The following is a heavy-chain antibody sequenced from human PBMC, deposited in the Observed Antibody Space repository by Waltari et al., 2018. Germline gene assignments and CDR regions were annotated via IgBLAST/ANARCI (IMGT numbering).Heavy chain of an antibody. J-gene: IGHJ4*02. CDR3: ARTGNLDY. D-gene: IGHD1-1*01. Sequence: DVQLVESGGGLVQRGGSLRLSCVGSGFTFNKYWMSWVRQAPGKRLEWVATINQDGSEKYYVDSVKGRFTFSRDNAKNSLSLQMNSLRAEDTARYYCARTGNLDYWGQGSLVTVSS. CDR1: GFTFNKYW. V-gene: IGHV3-7*03. CDR2: INQDGSEK.